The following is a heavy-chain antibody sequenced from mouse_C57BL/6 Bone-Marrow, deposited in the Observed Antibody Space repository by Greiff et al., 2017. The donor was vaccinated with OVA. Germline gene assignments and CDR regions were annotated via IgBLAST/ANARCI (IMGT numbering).Heavy chain of an antibody. Sequence: EVHLVESGGDLVKPGGSLKLSCAASGFTFSSYGMSWVRQTQDKRLEWVATISSGGSYTYYPDSVKGRFTISRDNAKNTLYLQMSSLKSEDTAMDYCARPYYDGSSYFDYWGQGTTLTGSS. CDR3: ARPYYDGSSYFDY. V-gene: IGHV5-6*01. J-gene: IGHJ2*01. CDR1: GFTFSSYG. D-gene: IGHD1-1*01. CDR2: ISSGGSYT.